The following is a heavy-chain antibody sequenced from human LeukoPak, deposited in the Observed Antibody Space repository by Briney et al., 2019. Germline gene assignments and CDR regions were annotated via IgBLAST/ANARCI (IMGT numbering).Heavy chain of an antibody. V-gene: IGHV1-46*01. CDR2: INPSGGST. D-gene: IGHD2-21*02. CDR3: ARSLPGSLLHIDY. Sequence: GASVKVSCKASGYTFTSYGISWVRQAPGQGLEWMGIINPSGGSTSYAQKFQGRVTMTRDTSTSTVYMELSSLRSEDTAVYYCARSLPGSLLHIDYWGQGTLVTVSS. CDR1: GYTFTSYG. J-gene: IGHJ4*02.